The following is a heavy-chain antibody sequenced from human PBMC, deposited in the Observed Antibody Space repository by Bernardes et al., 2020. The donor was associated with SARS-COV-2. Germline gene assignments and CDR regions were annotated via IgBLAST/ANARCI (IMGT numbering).Heavy chain of an antibody. D-gene: IGHD3-22*01. CDR3: TRGWSSGYGLFDY. V-gene: IGHV3-74*01. CDR1: GFTFSNDC. Sequence: GGSLRLSCEASGFTFSNDCVHWVRQVPGKGMGWVARISTEGSSTYYADSVKGRFTISRDNAKNTLYLQMNTLRAEDTAVYYCTRGWSSGYGLFDYWGQGTLVTVSS. J-gene: IGHJ4*02. CDR2: ISTEGSST.